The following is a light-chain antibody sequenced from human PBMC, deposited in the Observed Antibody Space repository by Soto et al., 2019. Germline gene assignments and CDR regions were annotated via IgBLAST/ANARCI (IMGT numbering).Light chain of an antibody. CDR2: VAS. V-gene: IGKV1-6*01. CDR1: RYIRTA. Sequence: AIQLTPSPSSLSASVGARVTITCRASRYIRTALSWYQHRPGQAPKVLICVASSLQSGVPSRFSGSGYGTDFTLTISSLQPEDFATYYCLQDYNYPWTFGQGTKVDIK. J-gene: IGKJ1*01. CDR3: LQDYNYPWT.